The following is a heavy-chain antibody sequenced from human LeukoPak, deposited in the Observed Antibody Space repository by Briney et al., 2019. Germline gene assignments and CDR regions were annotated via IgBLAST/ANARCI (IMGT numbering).Heavy chain of an antibody. CDR1: GFTIINY. Sequence: GGSLRLSCAAFGFTIINYMSWVRQAPGKGLECVSVIYSGGNTYYADSVKGRFTISRDNSKNTLYLQMNSLRAEDTAVYYCARKTDSGGQGDYWGQGTLVTVSS. CDR2: IYSGGNT. CDR3: ARKTDSGGQGDY. D-gene: IGHD3-22*01. V-gene: IGHV3-66*01. J-gene: IGHJ4*02.